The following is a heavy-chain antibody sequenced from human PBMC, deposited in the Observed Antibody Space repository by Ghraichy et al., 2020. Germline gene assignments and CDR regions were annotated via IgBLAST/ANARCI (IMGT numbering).Heavy chain of an antibody. CDR1: GFTFNTYY. CDR3: GRGGYIYGSNPIDY. D-gene: IGHD5-18*01. J-gene: IGHJ4*02. Sequence: GGSLRLSCAASGFTFNTYYMTWVRQAPGKGLEWVANIKQDGSEKYYVDSVKGRFTISRDNAKDSVYLQMNSLRAEDTAVYYCGRGGYIYGSNPIDYWGQGPQVIVSS. CDR2: IKQDGSEK. V-gene: IGHV3-7*04.